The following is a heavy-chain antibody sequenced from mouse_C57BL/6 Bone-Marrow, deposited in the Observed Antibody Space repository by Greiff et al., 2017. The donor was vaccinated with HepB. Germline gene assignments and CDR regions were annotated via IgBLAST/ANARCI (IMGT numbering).Heavy chain of an antibody. D-gene: IGHD2-4*01. CDR1: GFTFSDYG. CDR3: ARGIYYDYDAAWFAY. CDR2: ISSGSSTI. J-gene: IGHJ3*01. V-gene: IGHV5-17*01. Sequence: EVKLVESGGGLVKPGGSLKLSCAASGFTFSDYGMHCVRPAPEKGLAGVSYISSGSSTIYYADTVKGRFTISRDNAKNTLFLQMTSLRSEDTAMYYCARGIYYDYDAAWFAYWGQGTLVTVSA.